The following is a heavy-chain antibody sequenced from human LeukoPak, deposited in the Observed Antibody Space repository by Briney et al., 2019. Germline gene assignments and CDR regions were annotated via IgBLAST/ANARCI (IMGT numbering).Heavy chain of an antibody. Sequence: GGSLRLSCAASGFTFSSYNMNWVRQAPGKGLEWVSYISNTSSTIYYTDSLKGRFTISRDNAKNSLYLQMNSLRVEDTAVYYCARVVSSWQRNWFDPWGQGTLVTVSS. J-gene: IGHJ5*02. CDR2: ISNTSSTI. V-gene: IGHV3-48*01. CDR1: GFTFSSYN. CDR3: ARVVSSWQRNWFDP. D-gene: IGHD6-13*01.